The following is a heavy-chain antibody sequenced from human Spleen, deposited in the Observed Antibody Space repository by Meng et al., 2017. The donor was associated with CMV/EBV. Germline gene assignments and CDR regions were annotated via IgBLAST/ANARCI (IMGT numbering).Heavy chain of an antibody. J-gene: IGHJ4*02. CDR1: GSTFTGYH. CDR3: ARSLAHYYDSAGYSILYYFDY. D-gene: IGHD3-22*01. V-gene: IGHV1-2*02. CDR2: INPDSGGT. Sequence: ASVKVSCKASGSTFTGYHIHWVRQAPGQGREWMGWINPDSGGTNYAQKFQGRVTMTGDTSISTAYMELSRLRPDDTAVFYCARSLAHYYDSAGYSILYYFDYWGQGTQVTVSS.